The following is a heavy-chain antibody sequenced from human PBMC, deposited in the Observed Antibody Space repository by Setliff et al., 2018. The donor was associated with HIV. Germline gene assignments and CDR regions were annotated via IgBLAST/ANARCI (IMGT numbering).Heavy chain of an antibody. CDR1: GFTFSSYS. Sequence: PGGSLRLSCAASGFTFSSYSMNWVRQAPGKGLEWISYNGIINGAKHYADSMEGRFTISRDDAKNTLYLQMNSLRAEDTAVYYCARLGYSGSLVGAFDIWGQGTMVTVSS. J-gene: IGHJ3*02. CDR3: ARLGYSGSLVGAFDI. D-gene: IGHD1-26*01. V-gene: IGHV3-48*01. CDR2: NGIINGAK.